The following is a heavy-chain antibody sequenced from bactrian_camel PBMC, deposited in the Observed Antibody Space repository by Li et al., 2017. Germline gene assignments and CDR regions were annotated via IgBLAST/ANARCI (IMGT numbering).Heavy chain of an antibody. V-gene: IGHV3S53*01. Sequence: HVQLVESGGGSVQPGGSLRLSCGASGHTYSSNCIGWFRQAPGKEREGVAWIPVVGPASYADSVKGRFTASKDSTKNTMILQMNSLKTEDTAVYYCASGFLLGEADDCRRGPCYGPERGQGTQVTVS. CDR1: GHTYSSNC. J-gene: IGHJ4*01. D-gene: IGHD1*01. CDR2: IPVVGPA. CDR3: ASGFLLGEADDCRRGPCYGPE.